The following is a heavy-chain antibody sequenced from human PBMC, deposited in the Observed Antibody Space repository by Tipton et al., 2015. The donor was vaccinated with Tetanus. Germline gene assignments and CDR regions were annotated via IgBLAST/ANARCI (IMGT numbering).Heavy chain of an antibody. Sequence: QLVQSGAEVKKPGASVKVSCKASGYTFTGYYMHWVRQAPGQGLEWMGWINPNSGGTNYAQKFQGRVTMTRDTSISTAYMELSRLRSDDTAVYYCARSYSGSYYSGLYYFDYWGQGTLVTVSS. J-gene: IGHJ4*02. CDR2: INPNSGGT. CDR1: GYTFTGYY. CDR3: ARSYSGSYYSGLYYFDY. V-gene: IGHV1-2*02. D-gene: IGHD1-26*01.